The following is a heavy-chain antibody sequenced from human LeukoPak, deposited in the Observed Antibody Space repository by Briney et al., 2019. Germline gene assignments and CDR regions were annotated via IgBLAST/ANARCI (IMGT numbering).Heavy chain of an antibody. CDR1: GFTFSSYS. D-gene: IGHD3-22*01. V-gene: IGHV3-21*01. J-gene: IGHJ4*02. CDR2: ISSGSGYI. CDR3: ARVRRGDSSRYNDY. Sequence: GGSLRLSCAASGFTFSSYSMNWVRQAPGKGLEWVSSISSGSGYIYHADSVKGRFTISRDNAKNSLYLQMNSLRAEDMAVYYCARVRRGDSSRYNDYWGQGTLVTVSS.